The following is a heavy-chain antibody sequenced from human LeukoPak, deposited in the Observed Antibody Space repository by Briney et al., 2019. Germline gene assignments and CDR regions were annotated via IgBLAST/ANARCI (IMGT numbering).Heavy chain of an antibody. CDR3: ARDRARVTGSGSYDY. J-gene: IGHJ4*02. V-gene: IGHV3-21*01. CDR1: GFTFSRYA. D-gene: IGHD3-22*01. Sequence: GGSLRLSCVASGFTFSRYAMSWVRRAPGKGLEWVSAISRSVSKISYAESLKGGFTISRDNAKNSLYLQMNSLRAEDTAVYYCARDRARVTGSGSYDYWGQGTLVTVS. CDR2: ISRSVSKI.